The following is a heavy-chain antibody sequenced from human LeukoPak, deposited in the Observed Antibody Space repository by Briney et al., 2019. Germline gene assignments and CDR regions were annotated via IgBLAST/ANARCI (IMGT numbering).Heavy chain of an antibody. CDR1: GGSINSYY. CDR2: IYYSGST. J-gene: IGHJ5*02. V-gene: IGHV4-59*01. CDR3: ARLTGYSSESWFDP. Sequence: SEPLSLTFPVSGGSINSYYWSWIRQPPGKGLEWIGYIYYSGSTNYNPSLKSRVTISVHTSKNQFSLKLSSVTAADTPVYYCARLTGYSSESWFDPWGQGTLVTVSS. D-gene: IGHD3-9*01.